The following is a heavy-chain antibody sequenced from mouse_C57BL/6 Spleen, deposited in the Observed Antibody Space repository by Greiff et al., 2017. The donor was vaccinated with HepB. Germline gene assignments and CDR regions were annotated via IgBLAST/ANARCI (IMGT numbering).Heavy chain of an antibody. J-gene: IGHJ3*01. V-gene: IGHV14-4*01. CDR2: IDPENGDT. D-gene: IGHD3-2*02. CDR3: TTLKLSL. CDR1: GFNIKDDY. Sequence: EVQLQQSGAELVRPGASVKLSCTASGFNIKDDYMHWVKQRPEQGLEWIGWIDPENGDTESASKFQGKATITADTSSNTAYLQLSSLTSEDTAVYYCTTLKLSLWGQGTLVTVSA.